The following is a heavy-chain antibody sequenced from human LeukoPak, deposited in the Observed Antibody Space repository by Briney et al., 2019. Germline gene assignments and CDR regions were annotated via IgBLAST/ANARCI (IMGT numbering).Heavy chain of an antibody. Sequence: PSETLSLTCTVSGYSISSGYYWGWIRQPPGKGLEWIGSIYHSGSTYYNPSLKSRVTISVDTSKNQFSLKLSSVTAADTAVYYCARDHWFDYWGQGTLVTVSS. J-gene: IGHJ4*02. CDR1: GYSISSGYY. CDR3: ARDHWFDY. D-gene: IGHD1-1*01. CDR2: IYHSGST. V-gene: IGHV4-38-2*02.